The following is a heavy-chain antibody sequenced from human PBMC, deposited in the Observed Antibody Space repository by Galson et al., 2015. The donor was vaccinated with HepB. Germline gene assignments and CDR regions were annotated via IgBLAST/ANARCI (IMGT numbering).Heavy chain of an antibody. CDR3: AKDVTIFGVVIYGMDV. Sequence: SLRLSCAASGFTFSSYAMSWVRQAPGKGLEWVSAISGSGGSTYYADSVKGRFTISRDNSKNTLYLQMNSLRAEDTAVYYCAKDVTIFGVVIYGMDVWGQGTTVTVSS. J-gene: IGHJ6*02. D-gene: IGHD3-3*01. CDR1: GFTFSSYA. CDR2: ISGSGGST. V-gene: IGHV3-23*01.